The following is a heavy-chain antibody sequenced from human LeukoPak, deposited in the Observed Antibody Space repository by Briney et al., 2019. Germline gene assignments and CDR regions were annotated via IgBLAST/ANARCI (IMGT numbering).Heavy chain of an antibody. CDR3: ARHREQSVAGEMREEIYYYYYMDV. Sequence: GESLKISCNCSGYNFIKSWIGWVRQKPGKGLELMGLIYPEDSDTRYSPSFQGQVTISADKSISTAYLQWSSLKASDTAMYYCARHREQSVAGEMREEIYYYYYMDVWGKGTTVTVSS. CDR1: GYNFIKSW. CDR2: IYPEDSDT. V-gene: IGHV5-51*01. D-gene: IGHD6-19*01. J-gene: IGHJ6*03.